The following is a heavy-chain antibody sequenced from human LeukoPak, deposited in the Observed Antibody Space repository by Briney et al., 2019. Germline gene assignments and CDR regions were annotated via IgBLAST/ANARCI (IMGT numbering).Heavy chain of an antibody. D-gene: IGHD3-22*01. Sequence: PSETPSLTCAVYGGSFSGFYWSWIRQPPGKGLEWIGEINHSGSTYYNPSLKSRVTISVDTSKKQFSLKVTSVTAADTAVYYCATLGEYYDTSGYYYNWGQGTLVTVSS. CDR2: INHSGST. V-gene: IGHV4-34*01. CDR3: ATLGEYYDTSGYYYN. CDR1: GGSFSGFY. J-gene: IGHJ4*02.